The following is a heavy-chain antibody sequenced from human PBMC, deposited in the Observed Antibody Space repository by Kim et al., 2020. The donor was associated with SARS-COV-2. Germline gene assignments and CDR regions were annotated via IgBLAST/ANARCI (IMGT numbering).Heavy chain of an antibody. CDR2: SDYRGST. Sequence: SETLSLICTVSGGSISTYYWSWIRQPPGKRLEWLGDSDYRGSTNYNSSLRSRLTISVDRSKNQFSLKLSSVTAADTAVYYCARRKAVAASYFDYWGLVSLVTVSA. V-gene: IGHV4-59*08. J-gene: IGHJ4*02. D-gene: IGHD6-19*01. CDR3: ARRKAVAASYFDY. CDR1: GGSISTYY.